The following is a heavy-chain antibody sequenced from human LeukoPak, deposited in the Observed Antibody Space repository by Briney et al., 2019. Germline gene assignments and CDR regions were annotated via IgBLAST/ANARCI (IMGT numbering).Heavy chain of an antibody. V-gene: IGHV3-7*01. D-gene: IGHD4-17*01. J-gene: IGHJ6*03. Sequence: GGSLRLSCAASGFTFRSYWMDWVRQAPGKGLEWVANIKQDGSEMYYVDSVKGRFTISRDNTKNSLFLHMSSLRAEDTAVYFCARDATTDVGTVYMDVWGKGTTVTISS. CDR1: GFTFRSYW. CDR3: ARDATTDVGTVYMDV. CDR2: IKQDGSEM.